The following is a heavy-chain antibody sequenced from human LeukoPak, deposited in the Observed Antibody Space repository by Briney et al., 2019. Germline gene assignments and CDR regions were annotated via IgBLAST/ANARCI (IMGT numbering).Heavy chain of an antibody. V-gene: IGHV3-23*01. D-gene: IGHD3-10*01. Sequence: GGSLRLSCAASGFTFSSYAMSWVRQAPGKGLEWVSAISGSGGGTYYADSVKGRFTISRDNSKNTLYLQMNSLRVNDTAVYYCARGGSAWFGGIDYWGQGTLVTVSS. J-gene: IGHJ4*02. CDR2: ISGSGGGT. CDR3: ARGGSAWFGGIDY. CDR1: GFTFSSYA.